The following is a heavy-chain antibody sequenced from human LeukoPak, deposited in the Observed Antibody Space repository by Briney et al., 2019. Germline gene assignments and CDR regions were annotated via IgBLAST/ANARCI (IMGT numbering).Heavy chain of an antibody. V-gene: IGHV3-48*04. D-gene: IGHD2-15*01. Sequence: PGGSLRLSCAASGFTFSSYSMNWVRQAPGKGLEWVSYISSSSSTIYYADSVKGRFTISRDNAKNSLYLQMNSLRAEDTAVYYCARTGYCSGATCFYYYSYYMDVWGKGTTVTVSS. CDR3: ARTGYCSGATCFYYYSYYMDV. CDR1: GFTFSSYS. J-gene: IGHJ6*03. CDR2: ISSSSSTI.